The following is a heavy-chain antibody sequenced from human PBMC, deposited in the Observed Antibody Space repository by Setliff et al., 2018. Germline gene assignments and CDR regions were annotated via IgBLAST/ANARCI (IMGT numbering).Heavy chain of an antibody. Sequence: LSLTCTVSGGSMITNDYFRGWIRQPPGTGLEWIGSIFYNGMAYYNPSLKSRVTMSVDTSKNQFSLKLTSVTAADTAFYFCAKGGTYRYFDFWGQGTLVTVSS. CDR2: IFYNGMA. CDR3: AKGGTYRYFDF. J-gene: IGHJ4*02. V-gene: IGHV4-39*07. D-gene: IGHD1-1*01. CDR1: GGSMITNDYF.